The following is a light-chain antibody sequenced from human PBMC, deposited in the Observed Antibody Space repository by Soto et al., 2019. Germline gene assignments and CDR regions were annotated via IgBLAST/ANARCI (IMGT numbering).Light chain of an antibody. Sequence: IQMTQSPSSLSASVGDRVTITCQASQDISKNLNWYQQKPGKAPKLLIYDASSLQTGVPSRFIGSGSATHFTFTITSLQPEDVSTYYCKQYDNLLPITFGQGTRLEIK. CDR3: KQYDNLLPIT. CDR1: QDISKN. CDR2: DAS. V-gene: IGKV1-33*01. J-gene: IGKJ5*01.